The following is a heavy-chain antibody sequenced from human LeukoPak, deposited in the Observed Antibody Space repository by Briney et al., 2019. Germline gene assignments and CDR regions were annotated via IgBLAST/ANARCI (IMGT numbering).Heavy chain of an antibody. D-gene: IGHD3-10*01. CDR3: ARGPVLLWFGEWRFDP. J-gene: IGHJ5*02. V-gene: IGHV4-34*01. CDR1: GGSFSGYY. Sequence: SETLSLTCAVYGGSFSGYYWSWIRQPPGKGLEWIGEINHSGSTNYNPSLKSRVTISVDTSKNQFSLKLSSVTAADTAVYYCARGPVLLWFGEWRFDPWGQGTLVTVSS. CDR2: INHSGST.